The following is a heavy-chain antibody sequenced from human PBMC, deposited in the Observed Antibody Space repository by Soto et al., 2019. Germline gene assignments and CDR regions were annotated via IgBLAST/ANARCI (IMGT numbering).Heavy chain of an antibody. CDR3: AHRDDFWSGSTAFDI. D-gene: IGHD3-3*01. CDR2: IYWDDDK. CDR1: GFSLSTSGVG. V-gene: IGHV2-5*02. J-gene: IGHJ3*02. Sequence: QITLKESGPPLVKPTQTLTLTCTFSGFSLSTSGVGVGWIRQPPGKALEWLALIYWDDDKRYSPSLKSRLTITKDTSKNQVVLTMTNMDPVDTATYYCAHRDDFWSGSTAFDIWGQGTMVTVSS.